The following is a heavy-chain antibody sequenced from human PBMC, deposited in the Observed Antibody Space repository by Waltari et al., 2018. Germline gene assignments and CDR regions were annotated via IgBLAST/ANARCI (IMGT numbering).Heavy chain of an antibody. V-gene: IGHV4-39*01. D-gene: IGHD2-8*01. Sequence: QLQLQESGPGLVKPSETLSLTCTVSGGSISSSSYYWGWIRQPPGKGLEWIGSIYYSGSTYYNPTLKSRVTISVDTSKNQFSLKLSSVTAADTAVYYCARASDCTNGVCYKGIGYWGQGTLVTVSS. CDR3: ARASDCTNGVCYKGIGY. CDR1: GGSISSSSYY. CDR2: IYYSGST. J-gene: IGHJ4*02.